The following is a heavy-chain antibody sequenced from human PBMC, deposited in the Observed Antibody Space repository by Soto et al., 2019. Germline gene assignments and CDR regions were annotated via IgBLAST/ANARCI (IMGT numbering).Heavy chain of an antibody. J-gene: IGHJ6*01. CDR3: ARSSVTIFGVVTGPYYYYGMDV. V-gene: IGHV3-30*09. CDR1: GFTFSTFA. D-gene: IGHD3-3*01. CDR2: ISNDGSNK. Sequence: PGGSLRFSCAASGFTFSTFAMHWVRQAPGKGLEWVAVISNDGSNKYYVDSVKGRFAISRDNSKNTLYLQMNSLRTEDTAVYYCARSSVTIFGVVTGPYYYYGMDVWGQGTTVTVSS.